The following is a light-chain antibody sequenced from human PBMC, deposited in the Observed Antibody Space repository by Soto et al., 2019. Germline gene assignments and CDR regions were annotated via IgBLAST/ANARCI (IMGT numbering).Light chain of an antibody. V-gene: IGKV3-20*01. J-gene: IGKJ4*01. CDR2: GAS. Sequence: ETVLTQSPGTLSLSPGEGATLSCRASQTVKNDYLAWYQQRRGLPPRLLIFGASGRATGIPDRFSGGGSGTDFTLSITRLEHEDFAVYYCQQYGSSPLTFGGGTKVDIK. CDR1: QTVKNDY. CDR3: QQYGSSPLT.